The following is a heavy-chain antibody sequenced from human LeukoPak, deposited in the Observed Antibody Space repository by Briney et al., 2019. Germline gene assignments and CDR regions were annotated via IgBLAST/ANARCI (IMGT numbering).Heavy chain of an antibody. Sequence: GGSLRPSCAASGFTFSSYWMSWVRQAPGKGLEWVANIKQDGSEKYYVDYVKGRFTISRDNAKNSLYLQKNSLRAEDTAVYYCARDLFAAAGRYYYYYMDVWGKGTTVTVSS. V-gene: IGHV3-7*01. CDR3: ARDLFAAAGRYYYYYMDV. D-gene: IGHD6-13*01. CDR1: GFTFSSYW. CDR2: IKQDGSEK. J-gene: IGHJ6*03.